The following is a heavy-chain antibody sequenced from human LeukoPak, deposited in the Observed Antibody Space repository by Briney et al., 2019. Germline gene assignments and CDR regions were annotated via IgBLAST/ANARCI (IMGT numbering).Heavy chain of an antibody. V-gene: IGHV3-23*01. D-gene: IGHD1-26*01. CDR1: AFTFSSYA. J-gene: IGHJ3*02. CDR2: ISGSGGST. CDR3: ARELGATVDAFDI. Sequence: GRSLRLSCAASAFTFSSYAMRWVRQTPGKGLEWVSAISGSGGSTTYADSVKGRFTISRDNAKNSLYLQMNSLRAEDTAVYYCARELGATVDAFDIWGQGTMVTVSS.